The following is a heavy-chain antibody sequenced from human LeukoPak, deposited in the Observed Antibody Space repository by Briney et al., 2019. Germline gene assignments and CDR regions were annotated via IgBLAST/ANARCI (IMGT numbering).Heavy chain of an antibody. J-gene: IGHJ6*04. V-gene: IGHV1-3*01. D-gene: IGHD3-10*01. CDR3: ASGYSYGSGSYAGMDV. CDR2: INAGNGNT. Sequence: GASVKVSCKASGYTFTSYAMHWVRQAPGQRLEWMGWINAGNGNTKYSQKFQGRVTITRDTSVSTAYMELSSLRSEDTAVYYCASGYSYGSGSYAGMDVWGKGTTVTVSS. CDR1: GYTFTSYA.